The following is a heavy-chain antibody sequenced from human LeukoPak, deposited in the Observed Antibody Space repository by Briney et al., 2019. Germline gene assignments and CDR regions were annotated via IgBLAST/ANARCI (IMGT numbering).Heavy chain of an antibody. Sequence: GGSPRLSCAASGFTFGSYGMHWVRQAPGKGLEWVAVISYDGSNKYYADSVKGRFTISRDNSKNTLYLQMNSLRAEDTAVYYCAREGTIGTSSIDYWGQGTLVTVSS. CDR2: ISYDGSNK. D-gene: IGHD1-1*01. J-gene: IGHJ4*02. V-gene: IGHV3-30*03. CDR3: AREGTIGTSSIDY. CDR1: GFTFGSYG.